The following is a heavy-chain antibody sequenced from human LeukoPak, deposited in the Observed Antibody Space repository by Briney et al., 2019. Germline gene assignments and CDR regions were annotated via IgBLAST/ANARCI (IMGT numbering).Heavy chain of an antibody. CDR1: GYTFISYD. J-gene: IGHJ4*02. V-gene: IGHV1-18*01. CDR3: ASTTLGATRSQDY. CDR2: ISAYNGNT. D-gene: IGHD1-26*01. Sequence: GASVKVSCKASGYTFISYDINWVRQVTGQGLEWMGWISAYNGNTNYAQKLQGRVTMTTDTSTSTAYMELRSLRSDDTAVYYCASTTLGATRSQDYWGQGTLVTVSS.